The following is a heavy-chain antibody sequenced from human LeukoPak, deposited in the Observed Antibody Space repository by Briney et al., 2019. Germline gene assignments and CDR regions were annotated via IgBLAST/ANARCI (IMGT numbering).Heavy chain of an antibody. Sequence: QPGGSPRPSRAASGSTFNNPGMHWVRQPPGKGLEWVAVIWYDGSNKYHADSVKGRFAIFRDNSKNTLYLQLNSLRAEDTAVYYCAREGYSIDGTWSRWVPNFDYWGQGTLVTVSS. CDR3: AREGYSIDGTWSRWVPNFDY. CDR2: IWYDGSNK. V-gene: IGHV3-33*01. D-gene: IGHD5-12*01. J-gene: IGHJ4*02. CDR1: GSTFNNPG.